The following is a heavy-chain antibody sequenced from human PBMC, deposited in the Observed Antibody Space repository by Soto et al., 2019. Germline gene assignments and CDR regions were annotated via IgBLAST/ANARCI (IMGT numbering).Heavy chain of an antibody. J-gene: IGHJ4*02. CDR2: ISAYNGNT. CDR1: GYTFTSYG. D-gene: IGHD3-16*02. CDR3: ARDRDYDYIWGSYPFLY. V-gene: IGHV1-18*01. Sequence: ASVKVSCKASGYTFTSYGISWVRQAPGQGLEWMGWISAYNGNTNYAQKLQGRVTMTTDTSTSTAYMELRSLRSDDTAVYYCARDRDYDYIWGSYPFLYWGQGTLVTVSS.